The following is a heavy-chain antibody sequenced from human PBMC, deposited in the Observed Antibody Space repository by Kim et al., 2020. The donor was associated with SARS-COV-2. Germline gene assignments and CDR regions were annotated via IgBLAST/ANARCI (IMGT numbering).Heavy chain of an antibody. CDR1: GYSFTSYW. CDR2: IYPGDSDT. D-gene: IGHD3-22*01. V-gene: IGHV5-51*01. Sequence: GESLKISCKGSGYSFTSYWIGWVRQMPGKGLEWMGIIYPGDSDTRYSPSFQGQVTISADKSISTAYLQWSSLKASDTAMYYCARVVMRGSVRSAFDIWGQGTMVTVSS. J-gene: IGHJ3*02. CDR3: ARVVMRGSVRSAFDI.